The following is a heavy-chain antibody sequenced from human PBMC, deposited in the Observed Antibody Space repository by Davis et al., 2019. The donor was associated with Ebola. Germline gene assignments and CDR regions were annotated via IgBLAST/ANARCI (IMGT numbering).Heavy chain of an antibody. D-gene: IGHD2-15*01. Sequence: ASVKVSCKTSGYTFTGHYIQWVRQAPGQGLEWMGRINPNSGGTNYAQKFQGRVTMTRDTSISTAYMELSRLRSDDTAVYYCARDRGYCSGGSCYSGYYYYGMDVWGQGTTVTVS. V-gene: IGHV1-2*06. CDR3: ARDRGYCSGGSCYSGYYYYGMDV. CDR2: INPNSGGT. CDR1: GYTFTGHY. J-gene: IGHJ6*02.